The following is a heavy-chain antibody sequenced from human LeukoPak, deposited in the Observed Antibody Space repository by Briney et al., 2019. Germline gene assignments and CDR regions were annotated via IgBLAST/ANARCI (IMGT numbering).Heavy chain of an antibody. CDR3: ARGLEDRISIFGVVKFYYFDF. J-gene: IGHJ4*02. Sequence: SETLSLTCAVYGGSFSNYYWTWIRQPPGKGLEWIGEIDHSGSSHYNPSLKSRVTISVDTSKNQLSLKLSSVTAADTAVYYCARGLEDRISIFGVVKFYYFDFWGQGTLVTVSS. CDR2: IDHSGSS. V-gene: IGHV4-34*01. D-gene: IGHD3-3*01. CDR1: GGSFSNYY.